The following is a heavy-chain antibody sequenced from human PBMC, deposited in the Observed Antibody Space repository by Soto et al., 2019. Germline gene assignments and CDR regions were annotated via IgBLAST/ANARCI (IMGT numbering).Heavy chain of an antibody. V-gene: IGHV1-8*01. CDR3: ARGVSARVDY. J-gene: IGHJ4*02. Sequence: QVQLVQSGAEVREPGASVKVSCKASGYSFTSLDINWVRQTAGQGLEWMGWMEPSTGRTGYAQKFQGRVTMTRDTSINTAYMELTTLTSDDTAFYYCARGVSARVDYWGQVTLVIVSS. D-gene: IGHD6-19*01. CDR1: GYSFTSLD. CDR2: MEPSTGRT.